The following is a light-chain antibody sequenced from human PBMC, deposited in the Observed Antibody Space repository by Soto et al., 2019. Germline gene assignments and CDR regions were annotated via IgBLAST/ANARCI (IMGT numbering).Light chain of an antibody. CDR2: GAS. V-gene: IGKV4-1*01. CDR1: QSVFSSSKNKNY. Sequence: DVVMTQSPDSLTVSLGERATINCKSSQSVFSSSKNKNYLTWYQQKPGQPPKLLIYGASTREFGVPDRFSGSGSGTDFTLTISSLQAEDVAVYYCQQYYALPLTFGQGTRLEI. CDR3: QQYYALPLT. J-gene: IGKJ5*01.